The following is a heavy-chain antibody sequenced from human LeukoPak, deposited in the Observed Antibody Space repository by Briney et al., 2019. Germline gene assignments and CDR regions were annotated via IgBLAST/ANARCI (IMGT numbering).Heavy chain of an antibody. CDR1: GFTFSSYA. CDR3: VKGPYCGGDCSFGVFDY. CDR2: ISSNGGST. J-gene: IGHJ4*02. D-gene: IGHD2-21*02. V-gene: IGHV3-64D*06. Sequence: KTGGSLRLSCSASGFTFSSYAMHWVRQAPGKGLEYVSAISSNGGSTYYADSVKGRFTISRDNSKNTLYLQMSSLRAEDTAVYYCVKGPYCGGDCSFGVFDYWGQGTLVTVSS.